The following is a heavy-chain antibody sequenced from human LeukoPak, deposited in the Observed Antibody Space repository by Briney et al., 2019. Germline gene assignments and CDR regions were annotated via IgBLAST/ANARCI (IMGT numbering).Heavy chain of an antibody. D-gene: IGHD6-25*01. CDR3: AREVKEADYYYGMDV. CDR2: IHYSGST. V-gene: IGHV4-59*01. CDR1: GGSINTTY. Sequence: PSETLSLTCSVSGGSINTTYWSWIRQPPGKGLEWIGNIHYSGSTNYNSSLKSRVTISVDTSKNQFSLKMISVTAADTAVYYCAREVKEADYYYGMDVWGQGTTVTVSS. J-gene: IGHJ6*02.